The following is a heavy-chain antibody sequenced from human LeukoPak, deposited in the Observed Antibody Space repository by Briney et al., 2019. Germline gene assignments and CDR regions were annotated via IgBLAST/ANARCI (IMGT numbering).Heavy chain of an antibody. CDR1: GFTFSSYG. V-gene: IGHV3-23*01. CDR3: ALSAMVRGLFDY. D-gene: IGHD3-10*01. J-gene: IGHJ4*02. Sequence: PGGTLRLSCAASGFTFSSYGMSWVRQAPGKGLEWVSAISGSGGSTYHADSVKGRFTISRDNSKNTLYLQMNSLRAEDTAVYYCALSAMVRGLFDYWGQGTLVTVSS. CDR2: ISGSGGST.